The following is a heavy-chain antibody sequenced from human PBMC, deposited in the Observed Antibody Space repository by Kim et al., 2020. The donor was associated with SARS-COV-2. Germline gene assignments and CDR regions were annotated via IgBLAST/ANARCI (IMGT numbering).Heavy chain of an antibody. Sequence: SVKVSCKASGGTFSSYAISWVRQAPGQGLEWMGGIIPIFGTANYAQKFQGRVTITADESTSTAYMELSSLRSEDTAVYYCARDNRRITMVRGVTGGWFDPWGQGTLVTVSS. J-gene: IGHJ5*02. V-gene: IGHV1-69*13. D-gene: IGHD3-10*01. CDR2: IIPIFGTA. CDR3: ARDNRRITMVRGVTGGWFDP. CDR1: GGTFSSYA.